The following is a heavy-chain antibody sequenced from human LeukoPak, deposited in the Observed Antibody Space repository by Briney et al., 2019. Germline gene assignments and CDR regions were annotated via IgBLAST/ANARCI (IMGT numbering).Heavy chain of an antibody. CDR2: IGNLLYEGST. CDR1: GASMTSTIYY. J-gene: IGHJ6*02. D-gene: IGHD1-26*01. CDR3: ARVRRSYSYYYYGMDV. V-gene: IGHV4-39*07. Sequence: SETLSLTCTVSGASMTSTIYYWGWIRQTPGKGLEWIGNIGNLLYEGSTNYNPSLKSRVTISVDTSKNQFSLKLSSVTAADTAVYYCARVRRSYSYYYYGMDVWGQGTTVTVSS.